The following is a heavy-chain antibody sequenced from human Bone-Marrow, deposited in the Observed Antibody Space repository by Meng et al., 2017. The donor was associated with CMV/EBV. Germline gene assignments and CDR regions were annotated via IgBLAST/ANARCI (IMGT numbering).Heavy chain of an antibody. D-gene: IGHD6-13*01. CDR3: SRQTLSTHDY. CDR1: GFTFSGSH. Sequence: SCAASGFTFSGSHMHWVRQASGKGLGWIGHVRNKGDNYATAYAASVRGRFTISRDDSQNTAYLQMNSLKVEDTAVYFCSRQTLSTHDYWGQGTLVTVSS. CDR2: VRNKGDNYAT. J-gene: IGHJ4*02. V-gene: IGHV3-73*01.